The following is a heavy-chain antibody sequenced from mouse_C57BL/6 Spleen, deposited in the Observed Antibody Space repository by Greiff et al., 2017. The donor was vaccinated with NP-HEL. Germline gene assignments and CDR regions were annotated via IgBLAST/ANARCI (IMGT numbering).Heavy chain of an antibody. V-gene: IGHV3-6*01. D-gene: IGHD1-1*01. CDR1: GYSITSGYY. J-gene: IGHJ3*01. Sequence: EVQLQESGPGLVKPSQSLSLTCSVTGYSITSGYYWNWIRQFPGNKLEWMGYISYDGSNNYNPSFKNRISITRDTSKNQFFLKLNSVTTEDSATYDCARGHYYGSSHPFADWGKGTLVTVSA. CDR2: ISYDGSN. CDR3: ARGHYYGSSHPFAD.